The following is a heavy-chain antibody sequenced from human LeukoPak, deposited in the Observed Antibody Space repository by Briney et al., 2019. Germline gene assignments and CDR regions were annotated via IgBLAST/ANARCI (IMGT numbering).Heavy chain of an antibody. J-gene: IGHJ6*04. CDR2: IRQDGSQK. CDR1: GFTFSNFW. Sequence: GGSLRLSCAASGFTFSNFWMSWVRQAPGKGLEWVATIRQDGSQKYYVDSVKGRFTISRDNAKNSLYLQMNSLRAEDTAVYYCAELGITMIGGVWGKGTTVTISS. D-gene: IGHD3-10*02. CDR3: AELGITMIGGV. V-gene: IGHV3-7*01.